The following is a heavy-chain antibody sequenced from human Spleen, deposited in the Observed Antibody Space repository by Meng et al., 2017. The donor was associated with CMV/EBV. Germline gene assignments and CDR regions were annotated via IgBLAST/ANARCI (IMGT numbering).Heavy chain of an antibody. Sequence: GGPLRLSCAASGFPFSSYAMHWVRQAPGKGPEWMAFIRHDGNNKYYADSVKGRFTISRDNSKNTLFLQMNSLRVEDTAMYYCAKDPGEIDYWGRGTLVTVSS. CDR1: GFPFSSYA. D-gene: IGHD7-27*01. V-gene: IGHV3-30*02. CDR2: IRHDGNNK. J-gene: IGHJ4*02. CDR3: AKDPGEIDY.